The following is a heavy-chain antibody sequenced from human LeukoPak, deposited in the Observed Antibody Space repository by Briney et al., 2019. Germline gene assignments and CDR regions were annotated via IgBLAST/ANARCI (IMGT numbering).Heavy chain of an antibody. CDR1: GFTFSSYS. Sequence: GGSLRLSCAASGFTFSSYSMNWVRQAPGKGLEWVSSISSGSSYIYYADSMKGRFTISRDNAKNSLYLQMSSLRAEDTAVYYCARDYDSSGYYYGAHFDYWGQGTLVTVSS. V-gene: IGHV3-21*01. CDR3: ARDYDSSGYYYGAHFDY. CDR2: ISSGSSYI. J-gene: IGHJ4*02. D-gene: IGHD3-22*01.